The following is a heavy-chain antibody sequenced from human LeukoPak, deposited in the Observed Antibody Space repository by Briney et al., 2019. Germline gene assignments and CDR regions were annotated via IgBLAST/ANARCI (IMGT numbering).Heavy chain of an antibody. CDR3: AREGATSSEKKSGSVV. CDR1: GGSISSYY. V-gene: IGHV4-4*07. Sequence: ASETLSLTCTVSGGSISSYYWSWLRQPAGKGLEWIGRIYTSGSTNYNPSLKSRVTMSVDTSKNQFSLKLSSVTAADTAVYYCAREGATSSEKKSGSVVWGQGTLVTVSS. J-gene: IGHJ4*02. CDR2: IYTSGST. D-gene: IGHD1-26*01.